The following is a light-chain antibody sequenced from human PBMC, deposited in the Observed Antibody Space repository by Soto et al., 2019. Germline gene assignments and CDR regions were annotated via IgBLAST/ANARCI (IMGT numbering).Light chain of an antibody. V-gene: IGKV3-11*01. CDR2: GAS. CDR3: QQRSNWPPT. Sequence: IVLSKSPCTLSLYHGERATLSCRASQSVTKNNLNWYQQKPGQAPRLLIYGASIRATGIPDRFSGSGSETDFTLTISSLEPEDFAVYYCQQRSNWPPTFGGGTKVDIK. CDR1: QSVTKNN. J-gene: IGKJ4*01.